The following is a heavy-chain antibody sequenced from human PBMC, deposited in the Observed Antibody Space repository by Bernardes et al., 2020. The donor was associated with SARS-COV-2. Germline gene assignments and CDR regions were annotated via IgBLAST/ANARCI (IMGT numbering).Heavy chain of an antibody. V-gene: IGHV4-34*01. CDR1: GGSFSGYY. J-gene: IGHJ6*02. D-gene: IGHD3-9*01. CDR3: ARGRVILTGRNNYYYYGMDV. Sequence: SETLSLTCAVYGGSFSGYYWSWIRQPPGKGLEWIGEINHSGSTNYNPSLKSRVTISVDTSKNQFSLKLSSVTAADTAVYYCARGRVILTGRNNYYYYGMDVWGQGTTVTVSS. CDR2: INHSGST.